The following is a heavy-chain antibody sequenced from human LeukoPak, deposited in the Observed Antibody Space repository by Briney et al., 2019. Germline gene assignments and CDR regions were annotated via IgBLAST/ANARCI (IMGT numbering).Heavy chain of an antibody. V-gene: IGHV3-30*04. CDR3: TRNVRGVISAQPYNWFDP. CDR1: GFTFISYS. CDR2: VSYDGTNI. J-gene: IGHJ5*02. D-gene: IGHD3-10*01. Sequence: GGSLRLSCAASGFTFISYSMHWVRQAPGKGLEWVAVVSYDGTNIYYTDSVKGRFTISRDNFMNTLYLQMNSLRAEDTAVYYCTRNVRGVISAQPYNWFDPWGQGTLDTVSS.